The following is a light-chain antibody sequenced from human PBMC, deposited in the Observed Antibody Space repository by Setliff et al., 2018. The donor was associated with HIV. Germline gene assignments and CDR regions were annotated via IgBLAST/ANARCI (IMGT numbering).Light chain of an antibody. CDR1: SSDVGGYNY. Sequence: LTQPTSVSGSPGQSITISCTGTSSDVGGYNYVSWYQHRPGKAPKVVIYEVSNRPSGVSNRFSGSKSGNTASLTISGLQAEEEADYYCSSYTSSTTPVIFGGGTKVTVL. CDR2: EVS. J-gene: IGLJ2*01. V-gene: IGLV2-14*01. CDR3: SSYTSSTTPVI.